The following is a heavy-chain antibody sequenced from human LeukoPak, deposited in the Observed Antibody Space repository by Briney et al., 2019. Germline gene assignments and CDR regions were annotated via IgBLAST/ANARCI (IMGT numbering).Heavy chain of an antibody. J-gene: IGHJ4*02. V-gene: IGHV3-30*18. CDR1: GFPFHDYG. CDR2: VSDHGRVQ. CDR3: TKEGGPMSTTTERYSFDH. Sequence: PGRSLRLTCEASGFPFHDYGMHWVRPAPGKGLGWVAVVSDHGRVQYYADSVKGRFTISRDNSKNTVSLQMNSLRSEDTAVYYCTKEGGPMSTTTERYSFDHWGQGTLVTVSS. D-gene: IGHD1-1*01.